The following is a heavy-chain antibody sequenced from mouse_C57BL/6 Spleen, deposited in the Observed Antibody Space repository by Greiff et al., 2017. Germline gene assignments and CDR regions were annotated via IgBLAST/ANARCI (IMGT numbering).Heavy chain of an antibody. CDR1: GYTFTSYD. CDR3: ARRGGGDPYYFDY. V-gene: IGHV1-85*01. D-gene: IGHD1-1*02. J-gene: IGHJ2*01. Sequence: LVESGPELVKPGASVKLSCKASGYTFTSYDINWVKQRPGQGLEWIGWIYPRDGSTKYNEKFKGKATLTVDTSSRTAYMEPHSLTSEDSAVYFWARRGGGDPYYFDYWGQGTTLTGSS. CDR2: IYPRDGST.